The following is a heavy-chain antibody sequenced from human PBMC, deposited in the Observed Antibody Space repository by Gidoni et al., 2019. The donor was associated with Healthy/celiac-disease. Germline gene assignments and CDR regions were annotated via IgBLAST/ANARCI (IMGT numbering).Heavy chain of an antibody. CDR2: ISYDGSNK. Sequence: QVQLVESGGGVVQPGRSLRLSCAASGFTFSSYAMHWVRQAPGKGLEWVAVISYDGSNKYYADSVKGRFTISRDNSKNTLYLQMNSLRAEDTAVYYCASGVEWLLDYWGQGTLVTVSS. CDR1: GFTFSSYA. D-gene: IGHD3-3*01. CDR3: ASGVEWLLDY. J-gene: IGHJ4*02. V-gene: IGHV3-30-3*01.